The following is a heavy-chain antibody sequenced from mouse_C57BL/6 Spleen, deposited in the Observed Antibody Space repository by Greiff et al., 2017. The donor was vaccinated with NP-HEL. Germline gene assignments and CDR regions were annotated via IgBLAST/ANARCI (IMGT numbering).Heavy chain of an antibody. CDR1: GFTFSSYA. Sequence: EVMLLESGGGLVKPGGSLKLSCAASGFTFSSYAMSWVRQTPEKRLEWVATISDGGSYTYYPDNVKGRFTISRDNAKNNLYLQMSHLKSEDTAMYYCARDRHYGSSPYWYFDVWGTGTTVTVSS. CDR3: ARDRHYGSSPYWYFDV. CDR2: ISDGGSYT. D-gene: IGHD1-1*01. V-gene: IGHV5-4*01. J-gene: IGHJ1*03.